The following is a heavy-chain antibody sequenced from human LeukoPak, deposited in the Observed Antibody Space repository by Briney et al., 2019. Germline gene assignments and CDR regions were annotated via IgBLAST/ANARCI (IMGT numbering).Heavy chain of an antibody. CDR3: AKDMIGGYCSGGACYRPPSI. V-gene: IGHV3-66*01. CDR1: GFSVSSNY. CDR2: IYSGGST. Sequence: GGSLRLSCAASGFSVSSNYMNWVRQAPGKGLEWVSVIYSGGSTYYADSVKGRFTISRDNSKNTLYLQMNSLRAEDTAVYYCAKDMIGGYCSGGACYRPPSIWGQGTLVSVSS. D-gene: IGHD2-15*01. J-gene: IGHJ4*02.